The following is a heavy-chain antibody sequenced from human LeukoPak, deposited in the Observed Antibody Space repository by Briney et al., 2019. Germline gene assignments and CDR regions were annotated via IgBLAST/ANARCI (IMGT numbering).Heavy chain of an antibody. Sequence: GGSLRLSCAVSGFTVSSNYMSWVRQAPGKGLEWVSAISGSGGSTYYADSVKGRFTISRDNSKNTLYLQMNSLRAEDTAVYYCAKSRRGVVVIAIEAFDYWGQGTLVTVSS. V-gene: IGHV3-23*01. D-gene: IGHD2-21*01. CDR2: ISGSGGST. CDR3: AKSRRGVVVIAIEAFDY. CDR1: GFTVSSNY. J-gene: IGHJ4*02.